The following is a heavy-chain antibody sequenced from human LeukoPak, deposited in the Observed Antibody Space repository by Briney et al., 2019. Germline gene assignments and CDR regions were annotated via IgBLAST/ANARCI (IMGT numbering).Heavy chain of an antibody. J-gene: IGHJ4*02. CDR3: ARVTNHYFDS. CDR2: IYSGGST. CDR1: GLTVSSNY. Sequence: RVGGSLGRSGAASGLTVSSNYMRWCGDAPGNWLEWVSVIYSGGSTYYADSVKGRFIISRDNSKNTLYLQMNSLRAEDTAVYYCARVTNHYFDSWGQGTLVTVSS. V-gene: IGHV3-66*01.